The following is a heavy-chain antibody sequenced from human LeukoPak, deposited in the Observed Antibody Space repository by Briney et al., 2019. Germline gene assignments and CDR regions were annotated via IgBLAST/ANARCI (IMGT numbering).Heavy chain of an antibody. Sequence: GGSLRLSCAASGFTFDDYAMHWVRQAPGKGLEWVSGISGSGGSTYYADSVKGRFTISRDNSKNTPYLQMNSLRAEDTAVYYCAKRYDQPSFFDYWGQGTLVTVSS. CDR1: GFTFDDYA. CDR2: ISGSGGST. J-gene: IGHJ4*02. V-gene: IGHV3-23*01. CDR3: AKRYDQPSFFDY. D-gene: IGHD5-12*01.